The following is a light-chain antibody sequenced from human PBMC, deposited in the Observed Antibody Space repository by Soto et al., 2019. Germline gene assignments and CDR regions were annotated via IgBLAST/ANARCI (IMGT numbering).Light chain of an antibody. CDR1: NSDVGSYNL. Sequence: QSALTQPASVSGSPGQSITMSCTGTNSDVGSYNLVSWYQQHPGKAPKLIIYEATKRPPGVSNRFSASKSGNTASLTIFGLQAEDEAEYHCCSYVRGSTVIFGGGTKLTVL. CDR2: EAT. J-gene: IGLJ2*01. CDR3: CSYVRGSTVI. V-gene: IGLV2-23*01.